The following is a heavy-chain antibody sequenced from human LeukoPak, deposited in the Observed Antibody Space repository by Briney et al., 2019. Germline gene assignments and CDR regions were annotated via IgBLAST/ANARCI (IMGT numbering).Heavy chain of an antibody. CDR1: GFTFSNAW. V-gene: IGHV3-15*01. CDR2: IKSKTDGGTT. CDR3: TRGSYYVAFDI. D-gene: IGHD1-26*01. J-gene: IGHJ3*02. Sequence: GGSLRLSCAASGFTFSNAWMSWVRQAPGKGLEWDGRIKSKTDGGTTDYAAPVKGRFTISRDDSKNTLYLQMNSLKTEDTAVYYCTRGSYYVAFDIWGQGTMVTVSS.